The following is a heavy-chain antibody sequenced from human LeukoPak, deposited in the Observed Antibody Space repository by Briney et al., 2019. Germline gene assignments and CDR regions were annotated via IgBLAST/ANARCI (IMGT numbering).Heavy chain of an antibody. CDR2: IKSKGDGETI. CDR1: GITFSDYW. D-gene: IGHD3-22*01. Sequence: PGGSLRLSCVASGITFSDYWMSWVRQAPGKGLEWVSRIKSKGDGETIDYNTPVKGRFTISRDDSKNTLYLQMNSLKTEDTAVYYCTTDPTYYYDSSGYYQFDYWGQGTLVTVSS. V-gene: IGHV3-15*01. J-gene: IGHJ4*02. CDR3: TTDPTYYYDSSGYYQFDY.